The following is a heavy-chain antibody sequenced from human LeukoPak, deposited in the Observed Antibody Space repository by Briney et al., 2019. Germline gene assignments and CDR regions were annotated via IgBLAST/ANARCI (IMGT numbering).Heavy chain of an antibody. J-gene: IGHJ5*02. CDR1: GGSISSSSYY. CDR2: IYYSGST. CDR3: ARHNGCSSTSCYPSHWFDP. D-gene: IGHD2-2*01. Sequence: PSETLSLTCTVSGGSISSSSYYWGWIRQPPGKGLEWIGSIYYSGSTYYNPSLKSRVTISVDTSKNQFSLKLSSVTASDTAVYYCARHNGCSSTSCYPSHWFDPWGQGTLVTVSS. V-gene: IGHV4-39*01.